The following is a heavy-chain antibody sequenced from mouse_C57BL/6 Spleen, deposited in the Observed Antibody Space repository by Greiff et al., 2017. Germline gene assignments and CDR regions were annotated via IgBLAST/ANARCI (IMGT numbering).Heavy chain of an antibody. Sequence: VKLQQPGAELVKPGASVKMSCKASGYTFTSYWITWVKQRPGQGLEWIGDIYPGSGSTNYNEKFKSKATLTVATSSSTAYMQLSSLTSEDSAVYYCASYDYGYFDVWGTGTTVTVSS. V-gene: IGHV1-55*01. CDR3: ASYDYGYFDV. CDR1: GYTFTSYW. D-gene: IGHD2-3*01. J-gene: IGHJ1*03. CDR2: IYPGSGST.